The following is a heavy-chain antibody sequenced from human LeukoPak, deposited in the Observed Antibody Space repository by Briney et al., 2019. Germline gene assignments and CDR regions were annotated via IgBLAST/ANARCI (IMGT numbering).Heavy chain of an antibody. D-gene: IGHD3-22*01. CDR3: ARGSHLYYYDSSGYYWGLDY. J-gene: IGHJ4*02. V-gene: IGHV4-59*01. Sequence: SETLSLTCTVSGGSISSYYSSWIRQPPRKGLEWIGYIYYSGSTNYNPSLKSRVTISVDTSKNQFSLKLRSVTAADTAVYYCARGSHLYYYDSSGYYWGLDYWGQGTLVTVSS. CDR1: GGSISSYY. CDR2: IYYSGST.